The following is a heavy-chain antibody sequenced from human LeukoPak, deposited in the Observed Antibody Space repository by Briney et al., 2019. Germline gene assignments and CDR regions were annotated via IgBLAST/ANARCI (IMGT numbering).Heavy chain of an antibody. Sequence: GGSLRLSWVAAGFTFSSYEMNSVRQASGKGLARVSYISGSGSTIYYAESVKGRFTISRDNAKNSLYLQMNSLRAEDTAVYYCARDKTGYSSSWEIDAFDIWGQGTMVTVSS. CDR1: GFTFSSYE. J-gene: IGHJ3*02. D-gene: IGHD6-13*01. CDR3: ARDKTGYSSSWEIDAFDI. V-gene: IGHV3-48*03. CDR2: ISGSGSTI.